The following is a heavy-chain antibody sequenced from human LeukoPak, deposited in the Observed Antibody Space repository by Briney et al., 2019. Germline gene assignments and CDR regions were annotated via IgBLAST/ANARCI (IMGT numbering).Heavy chain of an antibody. D-gene: IGHD3-3*01. V-gene: IGHV4-61*01. J-gene: IGHJ3*02. CDR3: ARGLITIFGVVSDAFDI. CDR2: IYYSGST. Sequence: PSETLSLTCTVSGGSVSSGSYYWSWIRQPPGKGLEWIGYIYYSGSTNYNPSLKSRVTISVDTSKNQFSLKLSSVTAADTAVYYCARGLITIFGVVSDAFDIWGQGTMVTVSS. CDR1: GGSVSSGSYY.